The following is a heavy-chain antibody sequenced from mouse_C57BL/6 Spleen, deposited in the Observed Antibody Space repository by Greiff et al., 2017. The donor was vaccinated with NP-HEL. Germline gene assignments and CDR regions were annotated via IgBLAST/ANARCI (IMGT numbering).Heavy chain of an antibody. CDR3: ARGGDSSGYVDY. CDR1: GYTFTSYW. J-gene: IGHJ2*01. CDR2: INPSNGGT. Sequence: VQLQQPGTELVKPGASVKLSCKASGYTFTSYWMHWVKQRPGQGLEWIGNINPSNGGTNYNEKFKSKATLTVDKYSSTAYMQLSSLTSEDSAVYDCARGGDSSGYVDYWGQGTTRTVSS. V-gene: IGHV1-53*01. D-gene: IGHD3-2*02.